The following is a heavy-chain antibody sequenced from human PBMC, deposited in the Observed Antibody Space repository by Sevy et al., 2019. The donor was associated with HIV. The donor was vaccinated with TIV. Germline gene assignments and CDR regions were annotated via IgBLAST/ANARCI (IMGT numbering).Heavy chain of an antibody. Sequence: GGSLRLSCAGSGFTFSTYAMHWVRQAPGKGLEWLAVISYDGSLKFHTDSVRGRFTISRDNSKNTVYLQMNSLRAEDTAVYYCASHYYDSTGYYYPLDYWGQGTLVTVSS. V-gene: IGHV3-30*03. CDR1: GFTFSTYA. CDR3: ASHYYDSTGYYYPLDY. J-gene: IGHJ4*02. D-gene: IGHD3-22*01. CDR2: ISYDGSLK.